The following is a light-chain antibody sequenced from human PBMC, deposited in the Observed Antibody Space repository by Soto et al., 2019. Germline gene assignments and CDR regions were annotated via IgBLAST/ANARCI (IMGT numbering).Light chain of an antibody. J-gene: IGKJ4*01. CDR1: QSISSW. CDR3: QQYNSFSIT. Sequence: DIQMTQSPSTLSASVGDRVTITCRASQSISSWLAWYQQKPGKAPQLLIYDASSLQSVVPSRFSGSGSGTEFTLNIRRLQPDDFATYCCQQYNSFSITFGGGTKVEIK. CDR2: DAS. V-gene: IGKV1-5*01.